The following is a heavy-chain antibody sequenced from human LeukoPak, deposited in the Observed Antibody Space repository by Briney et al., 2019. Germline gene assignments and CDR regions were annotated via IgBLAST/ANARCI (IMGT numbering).Heavy chain of an antibody. CDR2: ISYDGSNK. D-gene: IGHD3-3*01. Sequence: GGSLRLSCAASGFTFSSYAMHWVRQAPGKGLEWVAVISYDGSNKYYADSVKGRFTISRDNSKNTLYLQVNSLRAEDTAVYYCARVWSGYYVYFDYWGQGTLVTVSS. CDR1: GFTFSSYA. V-gene: IGHV3-30-3*01. J-gene: IGHJ4*02. CDR3: ARVWSGYYVYFDY.